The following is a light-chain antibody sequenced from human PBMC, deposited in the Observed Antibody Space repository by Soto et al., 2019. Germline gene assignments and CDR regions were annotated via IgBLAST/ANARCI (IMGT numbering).Light chain of an antibody. CDR1: QSLTNSF. J-gene: IGKJ5*01. V-gene: IGKV3-20*01. Sequence: EFVLTQSPGTLSLSPGERATLSCRASQSLTNSFMAWYQQKPGQAPRLLIYDTSSRASGIPDRFSGSGSGTDFTLTISRLETEDFAVFYCQQYGTSEIIFGQGTRLEI. CDR3: QQYGTSEII. CDR2: DTS.